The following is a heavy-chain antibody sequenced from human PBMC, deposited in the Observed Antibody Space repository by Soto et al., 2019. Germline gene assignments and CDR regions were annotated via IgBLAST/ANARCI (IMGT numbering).Heavy chain of an antibody. CDR2: IVPIFGTA. D-gene: IGHD3-22*01. CDR3: ARPLSYYYDSSGYPRNAFDI. V-gene: IGHV1-69*06. J-gene: IGHJ3*02. Sequence: GASVKVSCKASGGTFSSYAISWVRQAPGQGLEWMGGIVPIFGTANYAQKFQGRVTITADKSTSTAYMELSSLRSEDTAVYYCARPLSYYYDSSGYPRNAFDIWGQGTMVTVSS. CDR1: GGTFSSYA.